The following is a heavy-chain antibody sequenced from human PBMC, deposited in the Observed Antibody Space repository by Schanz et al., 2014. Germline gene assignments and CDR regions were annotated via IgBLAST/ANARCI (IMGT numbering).Heavy chain of an antibody. CDR1: GGTFSSFG. CDR3: AGAFDSSGYCFDY. D-gene: IGHD3-22*01. Sequence: QVQLVQSGAEVKKPGSSVKVSCKASGGTFSSFGINWVRQAPGQGLEWMGRIIPILGIANYAQKFQGRVTVTSDTSTSTVYMELSGLRSEDTAVYYCAGAFDSSGYCFDYWGQGTLVTVSS. V-gene: IGHV1-69*04. CDR2: IIPILGIA. J-gene: IGHJ4*02.